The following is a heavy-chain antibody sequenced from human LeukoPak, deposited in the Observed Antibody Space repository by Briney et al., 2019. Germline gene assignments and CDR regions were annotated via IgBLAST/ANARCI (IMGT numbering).Heavy chain of an antibody. V-gene: IGHV1-69*05. D-gene: IGHD5-24*01. CDR1: GGTFSSYA. CDR2: IIPIFGTA. CDR3: ARAVGRWLQFDY. Sequence: SVKVSCKASGGTFSSYAISWVRQAPGQGLEWMGGIIPIFGTANYAQKFQGRVTITTDESTSTAYMELSSLRSENTAVYYCARAVGRWLQFDYWGQGTLVTVSS. J-gene: IGHJ4*02.